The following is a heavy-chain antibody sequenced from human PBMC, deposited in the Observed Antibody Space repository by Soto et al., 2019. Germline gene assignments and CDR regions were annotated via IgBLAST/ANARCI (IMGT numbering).Heavy chain of an antibody. V-gene: IGHV3-74*01. CDR2: IKTDGSFT. CDR3: ARDNNWSLDY. CDR1: GFTCSKHW. D-gene: IGHD1-1*01. J-gene: IGHJ4*02. Sequence: GGSLRLSCGASGFTCSKHWMHWGRQAPGKGLVWVSHIKTDGSFTRDADSVKGRFTISRDNARNTLYLQMNSLRAEDTAVYYCARDNNWSLDYWGQGTLVTVSS.